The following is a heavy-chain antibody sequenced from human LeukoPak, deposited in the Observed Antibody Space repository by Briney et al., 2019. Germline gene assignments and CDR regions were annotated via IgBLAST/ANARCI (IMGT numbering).Heavy chain of an antibody. CDR2: MNPNSGNT. Sequence: AASVKVSCKASGYTFTNSDIHWVRQATGQGLEWMGWMNPNSGNTGYAQKFQGRVTMTEDTSTDTAYMELSSLRSEDTAVYYCATSDSSSWYGESLDAFDIWGQGTMVTVSS. CDR3: ATSDSSSWYGESLDAFDI. J-gene: IGHJ3*02. CDR1: GYTFTNSD. V-gene: IGHV1-8*01. D-gene: IGHD6-13*01.